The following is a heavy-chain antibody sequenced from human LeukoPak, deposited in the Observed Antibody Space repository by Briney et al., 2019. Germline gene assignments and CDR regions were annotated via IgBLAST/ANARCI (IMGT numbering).Heavy chain of an antibody. Sequence: GGSLRLSCAASGFTFSSYEMNWVRQAPGKGLEWGSYISSSGSTIYYADSVKGRFTISRDNAKNSLYLQMNSLRAEDTAVYYCARDSLELHNYYYGMDVWGQGTTVTVSS. CDR2: ISSSGSTI. CDR3: ARDSLELHNYYYGMDV. J-gene: IGHJ6*02. CDR1: GFTFSSYE. V-gene: IGHV3-48*03. D-gene: IGHD1-7*01.